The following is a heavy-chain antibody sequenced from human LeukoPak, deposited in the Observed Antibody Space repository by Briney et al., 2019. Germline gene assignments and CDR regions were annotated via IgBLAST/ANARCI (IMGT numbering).Heavy chain of an antibody. J-gene: IGHJ4*02. CDR3: ARDGAMGYFDY. V-gene: IGHV3-30-3*01. CDR2: ISYDGSNK. Sequence: GGSLRLSCAASGFTFSSYAMHGVRQAPGKGLEWVAVISYDGSNKYYADSVKGRFTISRDNSKNTLYLQMNSLRAEDTAVYYCARDGAMGYFDYWGQGTLVTVSS. CDR1: GFTFSSYA. D-gene: IGHD5-24*01.